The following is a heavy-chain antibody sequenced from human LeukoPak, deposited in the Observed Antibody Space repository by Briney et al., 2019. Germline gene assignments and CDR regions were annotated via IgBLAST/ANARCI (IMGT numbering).Heavy chain of an antibody. CDR1: GFTFSSYA. CDR2: ISGSGGTT. Sequence: PGGSLRLSCAASGFTFSSYAMSWVRQAPGKGLEWVSAISGSGGTTYHADSVKGRFTISRDNSKNTLYLQMNSLRAEDTAVYYCAKGGLAAAGTNRVGFDPWGQGTLVTVSS. CDR3: AKGGLAAAGTNRVGFDP. J-gene: IGHJ5*02. V-gene: IGHV3-23*01. D-gene: IGHD6-13*01.